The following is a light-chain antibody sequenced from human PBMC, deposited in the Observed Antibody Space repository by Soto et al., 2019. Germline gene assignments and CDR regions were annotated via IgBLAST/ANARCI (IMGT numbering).Light chain of an antibody. CDR1: SSXXGAGYD. CDR2: DNS. Sequence: QSVLTQPPSVSGAPGQRVTISCTGSSSXXGAGYDVHWYQQLPGTAPKLLIYDNSNRPSGVPDRFSGSKSGTSASLAITGLQAEXXADXXXQSYDSSLSGYWVFGGGTQLTVL. J-gene: IGLJ3*02. V-gene: IGLV1-40*01. CDR3: QSYDSSLSGYWV.